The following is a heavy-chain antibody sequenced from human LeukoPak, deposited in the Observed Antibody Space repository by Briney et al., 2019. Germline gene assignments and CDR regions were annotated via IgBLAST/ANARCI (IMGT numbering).Heavy chain of an antibody. J-gene: IGHJ4*02. V-gene: IGHV4-34*01. D-gene: IGHD2-8*01. CDR2: INHSGST. CDR1: GGSFSGYY. CDR3: ARGRRGSMCYFDY. Sequence: SETLSLTCAVYGGSFSGYYWSWIRQPPGKGLEWIGEINHSGSTNYNPSLKSRVTISVDTSKNQFSLKLSSVTAADTAVYYCARGRRGSMCYFDYWGQGNPGHRLL.